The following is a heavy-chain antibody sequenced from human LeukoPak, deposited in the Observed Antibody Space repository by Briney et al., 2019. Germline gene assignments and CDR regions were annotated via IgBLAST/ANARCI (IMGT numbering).Heavy chain of an antibody. CDR1: GGSISSYY. V-gene: IGHV4-39*01. Sequence: SETLSLTCTVSGGSISSYYWSWIRQPPGKGLEWIGSIYYSGSTYYNPSLKSRVTISVDTSKNQFSLKLSSVTAADTAVHYCARHYYDSSGHNDYWGQGTLVTVSS. CDR2: IYYSGST. D-gene: IGHD3-22*01. J-gene: IGHJ4*02. CDR3: ARHYYDSSGHNDY.